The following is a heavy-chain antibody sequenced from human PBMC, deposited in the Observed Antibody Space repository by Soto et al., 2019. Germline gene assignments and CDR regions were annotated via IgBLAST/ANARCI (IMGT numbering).Heavy chain of an antibody. CDR2: IKYDGSDK. CDR3: AKDLAPAQYCSSTSCYHYYYYMDV. Sequence: PGGSLRLSCAASGFIFSSYCMHWVRRAPGKGLEWVAGIKYDGSDKYYADSVKGRFNISRDNSKNTLYLQMNSLRAEDTAVYYCAKDLAPAQYCSSTSCYHYYYYMDVWGKGTTVTVSS. J-gene: IGHJ6*03. D-gene: IGHD2-2*01. CDR1: GFIFSSYC. V-gene: IGHV3-30*18.